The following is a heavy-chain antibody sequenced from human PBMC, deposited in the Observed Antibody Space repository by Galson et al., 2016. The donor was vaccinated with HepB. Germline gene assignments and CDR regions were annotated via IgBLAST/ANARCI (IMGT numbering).Heavy chain of an antibody. CDR3: ARENLQRRTGLDL. CDR2: VSYIVTTT. Sequence: SLRLSCAASGFSFIDHVMHWVRDVPGKGLQYVSGVSYIVTTTYYANSVKGRFTISRDNYKNTVYLQMGGLRVDDTAVYYCARENLQRRTGLDLWGRGTLVTVSS. CDR1: GFSFIDHV. D-gene: IGHD1-1*01. J-gene: IGHJ5*02. V-gene: IGHV3-64*01.